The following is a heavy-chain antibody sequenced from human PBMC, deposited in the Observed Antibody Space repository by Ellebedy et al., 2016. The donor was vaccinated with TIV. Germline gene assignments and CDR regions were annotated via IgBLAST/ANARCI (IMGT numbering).Heavy chain of an antibody. J-gene: IGHJ6*02. Sequence: PGGSLRLSCAASEFTFNNSWMHWVRQAPGKGLVWVSRINSVGSSTNYADSVKGRFTISRDNAKNTLYLLMNSLRVEDTAVYYCARDRAGTCSYSHFGMDVWGHGTTVTVSS. CDR1: EFTFNNSW. D-gene: IGHD3-10*01. CDR2: INSVGSST. CDR3: ARDRAGTCSYSHFGMDV. V-gene: IGHV3-74*01.